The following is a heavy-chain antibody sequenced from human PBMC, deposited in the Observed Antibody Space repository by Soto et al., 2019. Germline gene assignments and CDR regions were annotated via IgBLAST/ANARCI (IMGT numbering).Heavy chain of an antibody. J-gene: IGHJ6*02. CDR2: ISYDGSNK. Sequence: GGSLRLSCAASGFTFSSYGMHWVRQAPGKGLGWVAVISYDGSNKYYADSVKGRFTISRDNSKNTLYLQMNSLRAEDTAVYYCAKASHYYYYYGMDVWGQGTTVTVSS. CDR3: AKASHYYYYYGMDV. CDR1: GFTFSSYG. V-gene: IGHV3-30*18.